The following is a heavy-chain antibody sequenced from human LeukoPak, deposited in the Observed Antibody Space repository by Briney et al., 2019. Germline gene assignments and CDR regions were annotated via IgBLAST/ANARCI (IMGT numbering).Heavy chain of an antibody. Sequence: KTGGSLRLSCAASGFTFSSSAMNWVRQAPGKGLEWVSSISSSSSYIYYADSVKGRFTISRDNAKNSLYLQMNSLRAEDTAVYYCARGYCSGGSCSTTIYYYYYYMDVWGKGTTVTVSS. V-gene: IGHV3-21*01. CDR2: ISSSSSYI. J-gene: IGHJ6*03. CDR3: ARGYCSGGSCSTTIYYYYYYMDV. D-gene: IGHD2-15*01. CDR1: GFTFSSSA.